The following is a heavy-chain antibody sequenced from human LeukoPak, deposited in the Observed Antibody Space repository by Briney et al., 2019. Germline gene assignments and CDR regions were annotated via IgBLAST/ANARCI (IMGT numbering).Heavy chain of an antibody. CDR3: ASAPSVVY. Sequence: GGSLRLSCAASGFTLSGFGMHWVRQAPGKGLQWVSSISGSGGATYYADSVKGRFTISRDNSKNTLYLQMNSLTAEDTAVYYCASAPSVVYWGQGTLVIVSS. J-gene: IGHJ4*02. D-gene: IGHD3-16*02. CDR2: ISGSGGAT. V-gene: IGHV3-23*01. CDR1: GFTLSGFG.